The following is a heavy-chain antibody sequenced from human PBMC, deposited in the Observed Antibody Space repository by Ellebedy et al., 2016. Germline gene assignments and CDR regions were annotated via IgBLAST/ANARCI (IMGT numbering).Heavy chain of an antibody. CDR2: TYYRSKWYN. CDR1: GDSVSSNSAA. CDR3: ARFSPQDTRRNLMFPYYYYYMDV. Sequence: SQTLSLTCXISGDSVSSNSAAWNWIRQSPSRGLEWLGRTYYRSKWYNDYAVSVKSRITINPDTSKNQFSLQLNSVTPEDTAVYYCARFSPQDTRRNLMFPYYYYYMDVWGKGTTVTVSS. D-gene: IGHD3-10*02. V-gene: IGHV6-1*01. J-gene: IGHJ6*03.